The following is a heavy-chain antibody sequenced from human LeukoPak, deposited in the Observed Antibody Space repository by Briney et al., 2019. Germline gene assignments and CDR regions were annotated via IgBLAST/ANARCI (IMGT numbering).Heavy chain of an antibody. CDR2: ISSSSSYI. J-gene: IGHJ4*02. CDR1: GFTFSSYS. D-gene: IGHD3-3*01. CDR3: ARGAPYYDPPH. V-gene: IGHV3-21*01. Sequence: GGSLRLSCAASGFTFSSYSMNWVRHAPGKGLEWVSSISSSSSYIYYADSVKGRFTISRDNAKNSLYLQMNSLRAEDTAVYYCARGAPYYDPPHWGQGTLVTVSS.